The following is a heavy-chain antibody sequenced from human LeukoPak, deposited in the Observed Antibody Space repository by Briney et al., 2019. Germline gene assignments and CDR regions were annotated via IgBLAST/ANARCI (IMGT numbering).Heavy chain of an antibody. CDR1: GYTFTSYD. CDR3: ARGRGGDTYYDFWSGYYFDY. V-gene: IGHV1-8*01. Sequence: GASVKVSCKASGYTFTSYDINWVRQATGQGLEWMGWMNPNSGNTGYAQKFQGRVTMTRNTSISTAYMELSSLRSEDTAVYYCARGRGGDTYYDFWSGYYFDYWGQGTLVTVSS. J-gene: IGHJ4*02. D-gene: IGHD3-3*01. CDR2: MNPNSGNT.